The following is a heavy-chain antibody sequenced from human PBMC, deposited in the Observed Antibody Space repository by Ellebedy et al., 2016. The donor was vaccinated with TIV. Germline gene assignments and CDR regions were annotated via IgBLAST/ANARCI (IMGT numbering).Heavy chain of an antibody. CDR1: GFTFSPYA. CDR2: IVGSGAA. CDR3: AKDRTSGDGYWVFDS. J-gene: IGHJ4*02. Sequence: PGGSLRLSCAASGFTFSPYAMAWVRQAPGKGLEWVSGIVGSGAAKSADSVKGRFTISRDNSKRTVDLQMRSVRAEDTAVYFCAKDRTSGDGYWVFDSWGQGTMVSVSS. D-gene: IGHD2-21*02. V-gene: IGHV3-23*01.